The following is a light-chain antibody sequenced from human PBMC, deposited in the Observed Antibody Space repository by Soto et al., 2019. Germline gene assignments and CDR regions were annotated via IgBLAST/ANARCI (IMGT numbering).Light chain of an antibody. CDR1: QSISSW. V-gene: IGKV1-5*01. J-gene: IGKJ4*01. CDR2: DAS. Sequence: GDRVTITCRASQSISSWLAWYQQKPGKAPKLLIYDASSLESGVPSRFSGSGSGTEFTLTISSLQPDGFATYYCQQYNSYSVTFGGGTKVEIK. CDR3: QQYNSYSVT.